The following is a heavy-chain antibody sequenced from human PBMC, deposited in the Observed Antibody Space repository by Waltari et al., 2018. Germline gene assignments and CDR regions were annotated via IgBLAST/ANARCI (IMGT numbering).Heavy chain of an antibody. CDR3: ARWQYAFDY. V-gene: IGHV3-7*04. CDR2: IKQDGSEK. D-gene: IGHD2-2*01. J-gene: IGHJ4*02. CDR1: EFTLSSYW. Sequence: EVQPVESGGGLAQPGGSLRLSCAVSEFTLSSYWMSWVRQAPGKGLEGVANIKQDGSEKDYVDPVKGRFTISRDNAKNSLYLQMNSLRAEDTAVYYCARWQYAFDYWGQGTLVTVSS.